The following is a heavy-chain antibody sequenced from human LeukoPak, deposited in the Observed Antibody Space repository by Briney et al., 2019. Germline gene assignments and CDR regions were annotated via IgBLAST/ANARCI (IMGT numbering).Heavy chain of an antibody. CDR3: ARDNSYRDSSWWFDP. CDR1: GYTFTDYY. D-gene: IGHD6-6*01. J-gene: IGHJ5*02. CDR2: INPSGSRT. Sequence: ASVKVSYKASGYTFTDYYMHWVRQAPGRGLEWVGLINPSGSRTICAQKFQGRVTMTRDTSTSTDYMELSSLTSEDTAVYYCARDNSYRDSSWWFDPWGQGTLVTVSS. V-gene: IGHV1-46*01.